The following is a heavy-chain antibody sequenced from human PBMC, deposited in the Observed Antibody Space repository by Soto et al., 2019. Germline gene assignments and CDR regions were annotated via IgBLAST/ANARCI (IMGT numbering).Heavy chain of an antibody. CDR1: GGSFSGYY. CDR3: ARHEFLYYYDSSGYRGHNWFDP. D-gene: IGHD3-22*01. V-gene: IGHV4-34*01. CDR2: INHIGST. Sequence: SETLSLTCAVYGGSFSGYYWSWIRQPPGKGLEWIGEINHIGSTNYNPSLKSRVTISVDTSKNQFSLKLSSVTAADTAVYYCARHEFLYYYDSSGYRGHNWFDPWGQGTLVTV. J-gene: IGHJ5*02.